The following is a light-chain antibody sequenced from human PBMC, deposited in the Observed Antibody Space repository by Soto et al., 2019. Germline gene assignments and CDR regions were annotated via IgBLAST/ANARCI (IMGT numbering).Light chain of an antibody. J-gene: IGKJ4*01. CDR1: QSVGSA. CDR2: GAS. CDR3: QQYKNWPPLT. Sequence: EIVMPQSPATLSVSPGETATLSCRASQSVGSAVAWYQHKPGQAPRLLIVGASIRATGVPGRFSGGGSGTEFTLTISSLQSEDFAVYYCQQYKNWPPLTFGGGTKVDIK. V-gene: IGKV3-15*01.